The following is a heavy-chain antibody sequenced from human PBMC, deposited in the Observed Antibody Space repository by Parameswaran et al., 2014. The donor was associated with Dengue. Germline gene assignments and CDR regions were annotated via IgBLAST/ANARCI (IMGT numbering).Heavy chain of an antibody. CDR2: IIPIFGIA. CDR3: ARIGCNNTSCSPPKFDS. V-gene: IGHV1-69*02. Sequence: WVRQAPGQGLEWMGRIIPIFGIANYAQKFQGRVTITADKSTSTVYMELSSLRSEDTAVYYCARIGCNNTSCSPPKFDSWGPGNPGHRLL. J-gene: IGHJ4*02. D-gene: IGHD2-2*01.